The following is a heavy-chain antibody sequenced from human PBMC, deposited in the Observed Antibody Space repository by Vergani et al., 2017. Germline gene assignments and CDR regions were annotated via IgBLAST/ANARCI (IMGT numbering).Heavy chain of an antibody. D-gene: IGHD3-10*01. V-gene: IGHV4-61*02. CDR2: IYTSGST. J-gene: IGHJ4*02. CDR3: ARRTTMVRGVLEIARYYFDY. CDR1: GTSVSSGTHY. Sequence: QVQLQESGPGLVRPSETLSLTCSVSGTSVSSGTHYWNWIRQPADKTLEWIGRIYTSGSTDYNPTLRSRITLSLVRSTNQVSLKVSSVTAADTAVYYCARRTTMVRGVLEIARYYFDYWGQGTLVTVSS.